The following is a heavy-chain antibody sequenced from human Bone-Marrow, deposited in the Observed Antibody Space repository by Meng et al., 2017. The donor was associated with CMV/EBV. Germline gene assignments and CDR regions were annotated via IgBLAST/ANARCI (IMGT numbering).Heavy chain of an antibody. CDR2: IKSKNDGETT. V-gene: IGHV3-15*01. Sequence: GESLKISCAAAGFTFSNAWMTWVRQAPGRGLEWVGRIKSKNDGETTDYAAPVKGRFTIPRDDSKNMLYLQMKSLKTEDTAVYYCGVVPAAIFSWGQRTLVTVSS. D-gene: IGHD2-2*02. CDR1: GFTFSNAW. J-gene: IGHJ5*02. CDR3: GVVPAAIFS.